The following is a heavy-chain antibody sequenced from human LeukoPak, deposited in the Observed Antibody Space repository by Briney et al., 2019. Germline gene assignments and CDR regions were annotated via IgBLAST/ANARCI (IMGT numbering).Heavy chain of an antibody. J-gene: IGHJ4*02. CDR3: ARLDVEMATTYLDY. D-gene: IGHD5-24*01. Sequence: SSETLSLTCTVSGGSISSYYWSWIRQPPGKGLEWIGYIYYSGSTNYNPSLKSRVTISVDTSKNQFSLKLSSVTAADTAVYYCARLDVEMATTYLDYWGQGTLVTVSS. CDR1: GGSISSYY. CDR2: IYYSGST. V-gene: IGHV4-59*01.